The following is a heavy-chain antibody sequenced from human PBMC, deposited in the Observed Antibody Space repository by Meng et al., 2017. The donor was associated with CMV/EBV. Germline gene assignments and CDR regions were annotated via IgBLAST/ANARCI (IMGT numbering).Heavy chain of an antibody. D-gene: IGHD2-21*01. J-gene: IGHJ4*01. CDR1: GYTFTGYG. V-gene: IGHV1-18*01. CDR2: ISVYNGHT. CDR3: ARGVPLGIIYSFDY. Sequence: QVQLGRSGVEVKKPGASGKVSCKASGYTFTGYGISWVRQAPGQGLEWMGWISVYNGHTNFAQNLQGRVTMTTDTSTSTAYVELRSLRSDDTAIYYCARGVPLGIIYSFDYWGQGTLVTVSS.